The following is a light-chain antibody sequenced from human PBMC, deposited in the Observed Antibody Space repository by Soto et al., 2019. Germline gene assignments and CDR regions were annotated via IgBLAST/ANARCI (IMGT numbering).Light chain of an antibody. CDR2: KAS. V-gene: IGKV1-5*03. Sequence: DIPMTQSPSTLSASVGDRVAITCRASQSISSWLAWYQQKPGKAPKLLIYKASTLESGVPSRFSGSGSGTEFTLTISSLHPDDSATYYCQQYSSFLYTFGQGTKLEIK. CDR3: QQYSSFLYT. CDR1: QSISSW. J-gene: IGKJ2*01.